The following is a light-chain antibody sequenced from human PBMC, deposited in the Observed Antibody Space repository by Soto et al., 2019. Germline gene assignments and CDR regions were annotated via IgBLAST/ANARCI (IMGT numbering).Light chain of an antibody. J-gene: IGKJ4*01. CDR3: QQSFSTPLT. V-gene: IGKV1-39*01. CDR1: QSIASY. CDR2: GAS. Sequence: DIQMTQSPSSLSASVGDRVTITFLASQSIASYTYVNWYQQKPGKTPKLLIYGASNLQSGVPSRFSGSGSGTDFTLTISTLQPEDFATYYCQQSFSTPLTFGGGTKVDI.